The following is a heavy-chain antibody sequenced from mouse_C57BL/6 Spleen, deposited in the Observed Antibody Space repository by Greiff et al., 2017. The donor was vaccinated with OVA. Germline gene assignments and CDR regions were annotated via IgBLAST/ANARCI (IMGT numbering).Heavy chain of an antibody. Sequence: EVQLQQSGPGMVKPSQSLSLTCTVTGYSITSGYDWHWIRHFPGNKLEWMGYISYSGSTNYNPSLKSRISITHDTSKNHFFLKLNSVTTEDTATYYCARDQTGTGFAYWGQGTLVTVSA. V-gene: IGHV3-1*01. CDR1: GYSITSGYD. D-gene: IGHD4-1*01. J-gene: IGHJ3*01. CDR2: ISYSGST. CDR3: ARDQTGTGFAY.